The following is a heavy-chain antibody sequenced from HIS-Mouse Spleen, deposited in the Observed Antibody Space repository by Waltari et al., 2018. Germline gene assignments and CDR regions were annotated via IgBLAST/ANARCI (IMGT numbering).Heavy chain of an antibody. Sequence: QLQLQESGPGLVKPSETLSLPCTVPGGSVSSSSYYSGWIRQPPGKGLVWIGSIYYSGSTYYNPSLKSQVTISVDTSKNQFSLKLSSVTAADTAVYYCAREIPYSSSWYDWYFDLWGRGTLVTVSS. CDR1: GGSVSSSSYY. CDR3: AREIPYSSSWYDWYFDL. J-gene: IGHJ2*01. V-gene: IGHV4-39*07. CDR2: IYYSGST. D-gene: IGHD6-13*01.